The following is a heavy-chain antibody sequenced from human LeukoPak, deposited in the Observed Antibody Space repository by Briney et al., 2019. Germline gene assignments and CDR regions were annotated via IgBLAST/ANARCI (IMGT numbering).Heavy chain of an antibody. Sequence: SETLSLTCAVYGGSFSGYYWSWIRQPPGKGLEWIGEINHSGSTNYNPSLKSRVTISVDTSKNQFSLKLSSVTAADTAAYYCAREAKYYYEPWGQGTLVTVSS. CDR3: AREAKYYYEP. CDR2: INHSGST. D-gene: IGHD3-22*01. J-gene: IGHJ4*02. V-gene: IGHV4-34*01. CDR1: GGSFSGYY.